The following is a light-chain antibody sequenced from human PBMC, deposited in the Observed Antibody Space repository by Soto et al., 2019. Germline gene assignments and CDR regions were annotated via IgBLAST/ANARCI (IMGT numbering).Light chain of an antibody. CDR2: DTS. Sequence: EIVLTQSPATLSLSPGERATLSCRTSQTIRGLLNWYQQRPGQAPRLLIYDTSNRATDIPARFSGSGSGTDFILTVSSLDPDDFGVYFCQLRRNWPITFDEVTLLDIK. CDR1: QTIRGL. V-gene: IGKV3-11*01. CDR3: QLRRNWPIT. J-gene: IGKJ5*01.